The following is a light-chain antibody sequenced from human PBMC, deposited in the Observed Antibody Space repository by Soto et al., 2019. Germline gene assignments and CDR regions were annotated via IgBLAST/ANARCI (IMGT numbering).Light chain of an antibody. CDR2: EVR. J-gene: IGLJ2*01. CDR3: SSYTSISTVI. V-gene: IGLV2-14*01. CDR1: SNDVGGFNY. Sequence: QSGLTQPASVSGSPGQSITISCTGTSNDVGGFNYVSWYQQHPGKVPKLMIYEVRKRPSGVSTRFSGSRSGNTASLIISGLQAEDEADYYCSSYTSISTVIFGGGTQLTVL.